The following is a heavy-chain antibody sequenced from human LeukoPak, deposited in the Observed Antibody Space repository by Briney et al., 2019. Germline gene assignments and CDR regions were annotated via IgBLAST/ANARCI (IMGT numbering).Heavy chain of an antibody. Sequence: SQTLSLTCAISGDSVSSNSAAWNWIRQSPSRGLEWLGRTYYRSKWYNDYAVSVKSRITINPDTSKNQFSLQLNSVTPEDTAVYYCAREASYYYGSGFIGYGMDVWGQGTTVTVSS. D-gene: IGHD3-10*01. CDR1: GDSVSSNSAA. V-gene: IGHV6-1*01. CDR2: TYYRSKWYN. J-gene: IGHJ6*02. CDR3: AREASYYYGSGFIGYGMDV.